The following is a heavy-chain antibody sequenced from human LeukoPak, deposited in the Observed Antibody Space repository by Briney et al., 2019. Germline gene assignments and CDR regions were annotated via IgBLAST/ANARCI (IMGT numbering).Heavy chain of an antibody. CDR3: VNYYDSSDYQQPNHFDY. Sequence: PSETLSLTCTVSGGSISSSSYYWGWIRQPRGKGLDWIGSIYYSGSTYYNPSLKSRFTISVDTSKNQFSLKLSSVTAADTAVYYCVNYYDSSDYQQPNHFDYWGQGTLVTVSS. D-gene: IGHD3-22*01. V-gene: IGHV4-39*01. CDR1: GGSISSSSYY. J-gene: IGHJ4*02. CDR2: IYYSGST.